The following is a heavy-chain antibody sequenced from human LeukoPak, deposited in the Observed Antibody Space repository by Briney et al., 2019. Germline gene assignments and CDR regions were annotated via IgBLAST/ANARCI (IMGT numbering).Heavy chain of an antibody. D-gene: IGHD6-13*01. Sequence: GGSLRLSCAASGFTFTKYDMSWVRQAPGKGLEWVSGISGSGASTYYADSVKGRFTISRDNSKNTLYLQMNSLRAEDTAVYYCARDRGLTSIAAAFDYWGQGTLVTVSS. J-gene: IGHJ4*02. V-gene: IGHV3-23*01. CDR1: GFTFTKYD. CDR2: ISGSGAST. CDR3: ARDRGLTSIAAAFDY.